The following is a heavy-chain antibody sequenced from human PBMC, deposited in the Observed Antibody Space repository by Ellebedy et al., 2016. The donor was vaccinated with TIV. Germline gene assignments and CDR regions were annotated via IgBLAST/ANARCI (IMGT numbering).Heavy chain of an antibody. Sequence: GESLKISXAASGFTVSSNYMSWVRQAPGKGLEWVSVIYSGGSTYYADSVKGRFTISRDNSKNTLYLQMNSLRAEDTAVYYCARDLVTDGMDVWGQGTTVTVSS. CDR3: ARDLVTDGMDV. V-gene: IGHV3-53*01. J-gene: IGHJ6*02. CDR1: GFTVSSNY. D-gene: IGHD4-11*01. CDR2: IYSGGST.